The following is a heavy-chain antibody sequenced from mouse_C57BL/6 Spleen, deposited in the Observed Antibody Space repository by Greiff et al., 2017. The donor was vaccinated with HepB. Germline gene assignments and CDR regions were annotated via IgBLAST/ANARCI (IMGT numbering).Heavy chain of an antibody. Sequence: EVNLVESGGDLVKPGGSLKLSCAASGFTFSSYGMSWVRQTPDKRLEWVATISSGGSYTYYPDSVKGRFTISRDNAKNTLYLQMSSLKSEDTAMYYCARQGDGYYWYFDVWGTGTTVTVSS. V-gene: IGHV5-6*01. CDR2: ISSGGSYT. CDR1: GFTFSSYG. CDR3: ARQGDGYYWYFDV. D-gene: IGHD2-3*01. J-gene: IGHJ1*03.